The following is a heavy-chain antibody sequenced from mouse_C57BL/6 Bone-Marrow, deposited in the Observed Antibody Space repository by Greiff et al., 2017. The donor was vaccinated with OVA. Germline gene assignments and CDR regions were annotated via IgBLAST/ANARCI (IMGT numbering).Heavy chain of an antibody. CDR2: ISPNNGGT. CDR1: GYTFTDYY. J-gene: IGHJ2*01. D-gene: IGHD2-1*01. CDR3: AREAYGNFFFDY. Sequence: EVQLQQSGPELVKPGASVKISCKASGYTFTDYYMTWVQQSPGKSLEWIGDISPNNGGTSYTQKFKGKATLTVDKSSSTAYMELRSLTSEDSAVYYCAREAYGNFFFDYWGQGTTLTVSS. V-gene: IGHV1-26*01.